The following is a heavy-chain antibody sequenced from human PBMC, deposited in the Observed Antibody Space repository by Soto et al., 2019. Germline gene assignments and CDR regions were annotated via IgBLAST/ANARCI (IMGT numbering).Heavy chain of an antibody. CDR1: GFTFSSYE. V-gene: IGHV3-48*03. J-gene: IGHJ6*02. CDR2: ISSSGSTI. Sequence: GGSLRLSCAASGFTFSSYEMNWVRRAPGKGLEWVSYISSSGSTIYYADSVKGRFTISRDNAKNSLYLQMNSLRAEDTAVYYCARDHDYGKSYYYYYGMDVWGQGTTVTVSS. CDR3: ARDHDYGKSYYYYYGMDV. D-gene: IGHD4-17*01.